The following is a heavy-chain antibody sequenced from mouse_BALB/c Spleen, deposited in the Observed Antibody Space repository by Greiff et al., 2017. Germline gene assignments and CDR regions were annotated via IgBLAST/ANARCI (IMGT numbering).Heavy chain of an antibody. J-gene: IGHJ2*01. V-gene: IGHV1-87*01. CDR1: GYTFTSYW. CDR2: IYPGDGDT. D-gene: IGHD1-1*02. Sequence: QVQLKESGAELARPGASVKLSCKASGYTFTSYWMQWVKQRPGQGLEWIGAIYPGDGDTRYTQKFKGKATLTADKSSSTAYMELSSLTSEDSAVYYCARSWSDYWGQGTTLTVSS. CDR3: ARSWSDY.